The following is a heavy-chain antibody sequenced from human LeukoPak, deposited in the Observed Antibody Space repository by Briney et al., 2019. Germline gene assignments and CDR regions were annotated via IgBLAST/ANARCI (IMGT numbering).Heavy chain of an antibody. CDR2: IKQDGSEK. Sequence: GGSLRLSCAASGFTFSSYWMSWVRQAPGKGLEWVANIKQDGSEKYYVDSVKGRFTISRDNAKNSLYLQMNSLRAEDTAVYYCARDTLGYCSGGSCYAWGAFDIWGQGTMVTVSS. J-gene: IGHJ3*02. V-gene: IGHV3-7*01. CDR3: ARDTLGYCSGGSCYAWGAFDI. D-gene: IGHD2-15*01. CDR1: GFTFSSYW.